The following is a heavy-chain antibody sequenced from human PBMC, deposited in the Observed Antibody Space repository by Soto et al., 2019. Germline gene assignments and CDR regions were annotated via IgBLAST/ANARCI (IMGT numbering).Heavy chain of an antibody. CDR3: ARKGSDDLDC. J-gene: IGHJ4*02. CDR1: GFIFSFYD. CDR2: ISSSGTTI. Sequence: EVQLVESGGGLVQPGGSVGLSCAASGFIFSFYDVNWVRQAPGKGLEWISYISSSGTTIYYADSVKGRFTISRDNAKKSLYLQMNSLRAEDTAVYYCARKGSDDLDCWGQGTLVTVSS. D-gene: IGHD1-1*01. V-gene: IGHV3-48*03.